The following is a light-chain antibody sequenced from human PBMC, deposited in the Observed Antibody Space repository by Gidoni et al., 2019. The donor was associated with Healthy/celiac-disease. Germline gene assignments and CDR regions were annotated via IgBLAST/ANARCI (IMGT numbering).Light chain of an antibody. CDR3: CSYAGSYTLVV. V-gene: IGLV2-11*01. Sequence: QSALTQPRSVSGSPGQSVTISCTGTSSDVGGYHYVSWYQQHPGKATKLMIYDVSKRPSGVPDRFFGSKSGNTASLSISGLQAEDEADYYCCSYAGSYTLVVFGGGTKLTVL. CDR2: DVS. J-gene: IGLJ2*01. CDR1: SSDVGGYHY.